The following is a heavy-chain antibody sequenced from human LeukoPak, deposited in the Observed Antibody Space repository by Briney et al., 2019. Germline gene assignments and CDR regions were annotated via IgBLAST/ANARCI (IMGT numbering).Heavy chain of an antibody. V-gene: IGHV3-11*01. J-gene: IGHJ4*02. Sequence: GGSLRLSCAASGFTFSDYYMSWIRQAPGKGLEWVSYISSSGSTIYYADSVKGRFTISRDNAKNSLYLQMNSLRAEDTAVYYCARQIVVVPAAIPLWDYWGQGTLVIVSS. D-gene: IGHD2-2*02. CDR1: GFTFSDYY. CDR3: ARQIVVVPAAIPLWDY. CDR2: ISSSGSTI.